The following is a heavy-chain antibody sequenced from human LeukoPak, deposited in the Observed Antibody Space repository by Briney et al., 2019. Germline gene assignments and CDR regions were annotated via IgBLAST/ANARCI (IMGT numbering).Heavy chain of an antibody. CDR1: GFSFNNYA. CDR2: ISGSGGST. Sequence: GGSLRLSCAASGFSFNNYAMQWVRQAPGKGLEWVSAISGSGGSTYYADSVKGRFTISRDNSKNTLYLQMNSLRAEDTAVYYCAKISGYSGYDHVDYWGQGTLVTVSS. J-gene: IGHJ4*02. D-gene: IGHD5-12*01. CDR3: AKISGYSGYDHVDY. V-gene: IGHV3-23*01.